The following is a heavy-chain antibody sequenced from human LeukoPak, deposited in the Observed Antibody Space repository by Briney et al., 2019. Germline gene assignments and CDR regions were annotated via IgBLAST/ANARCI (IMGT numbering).Heavy chain of an antibody. CDR3: ARGQRSHAFDI. CDR2: IYTSGIT. CDR1: GDSISSYY. J-gene: IGHJ3*02. Sequence: SETLSLTCTVSGDSISSYYWSWLRLPAGKGLEWIGRIYTSGITNYNPPLQSRVTISLDTSRNQFSLTLTSLTAADTAIYYCARGQRSHAFDIWGPGTMLTVSS. V-gene: IGHV4-4*07.